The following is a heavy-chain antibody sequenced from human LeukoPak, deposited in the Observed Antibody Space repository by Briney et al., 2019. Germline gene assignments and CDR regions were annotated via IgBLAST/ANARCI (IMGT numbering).Heavy chain of an antibody. CDR2: IYSGGST. CDR3: ARSGLYSSSSFYGSAEYFQH. J-gene: IGHJ1*01. V-gene: IGHV3-53*01. Sequence: GGSLRLSCAASGFTVSSNYMSWVRQAPGKGLEGVSVIYSGGSTYYADSVKGRFTISRDNSKNTLYLQMNSLRAEDTAVYYCARSGLYSSSSFYGSAEYFQHWGQGTLVTVSS. CDR1: GFTVSSNY. D-gene: IGHD6-6*01.